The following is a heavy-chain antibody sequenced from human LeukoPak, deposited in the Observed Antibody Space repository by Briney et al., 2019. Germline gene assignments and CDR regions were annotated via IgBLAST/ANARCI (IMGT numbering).Heavy chain of an antibody. J-gene: IGHJ4*02. CDR1: GGSFGGYY. Sequence: PSETLSLTCAVYGGSFGGYYWSWIRQPPGKGLEWIGEINHSGSTNYNPSLKSRVTISVDTSKNQFSLKLSSVTAADTAVYYCARAPYYYDSSGYYSYWGQGTLVTVSS. D-gene: IGHD3-22*01. CDR2: INHSGST. V-gene: IGHV4-34*01. CDR3: ARAPYYYDSSGYYSY.